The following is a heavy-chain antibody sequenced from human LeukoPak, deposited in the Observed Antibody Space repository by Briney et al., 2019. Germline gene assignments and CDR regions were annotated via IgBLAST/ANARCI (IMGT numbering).Heavy chain of an antibody. CDR2: INPSGGST. D-gene: IGHD6-13*01. J-gene: IGHJ4*02. CDR1: GYTFTIYY. Sequence: ASVTVSCKASGYTFTIYYMHWVRQAPGQGLEWMGIINPSGGSTSYAQKFQGRVTMTRDTSTSTVYMELSSLRSEDTAVYYCARDGIAAAGFDYWGQGTLVTVSS. V-gene: IGHV1-46*01. CDR3: ARDGIAAAGFDY.